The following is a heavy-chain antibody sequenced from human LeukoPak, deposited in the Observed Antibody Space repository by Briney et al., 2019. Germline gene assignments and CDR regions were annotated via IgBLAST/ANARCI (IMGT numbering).Heavy chain of an antibody. V-gene: IGHV4-34*01. CDR3: ASGYYDILTGYSVDAFDI. J-gene: IGHJ3*02. CDR2: INHSGST. Sequence: SETLSLTCVVYGGSFSGYYWSWIRQPPEKGLEWIGEINHSGSTNYNPSPKSRVTISVDTSKNQFSLKLSSVTAADTAVYYCASGYYDILTGYSVDAFDIWGQGTMVTVSS. CDR1: GGSFSGYY. D-gene: IGHD3-9*01.